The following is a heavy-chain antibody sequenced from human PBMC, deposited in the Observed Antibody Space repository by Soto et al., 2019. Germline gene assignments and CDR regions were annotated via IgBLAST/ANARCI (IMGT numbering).Heavy chain of an antibody. CDR1: GGTFSSYA. J-gene: IGHJ1*01. CDR2: SIPIFGTA. Sequence: ASVKVSCKASGGTFSSYAISWVRQAPGQGLEWMGGSIPIFGTANYAQKFQGRVTITADESTSTAYMELSSLRSEDTAVYYCARDRYYDSSGYYIAEYFQHWGQGTLVTVSS. V-gene: IGHV1-69*13. D-gene: IGHD3-22*01. CDR3: ARDRYYDSSGYYIAEYFQH.